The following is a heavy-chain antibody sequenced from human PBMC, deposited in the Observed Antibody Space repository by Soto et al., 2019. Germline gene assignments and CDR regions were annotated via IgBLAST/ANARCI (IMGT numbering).Heavy chain of an antibody. CDR1: GFTFSGSA. CDR3: VKGGWLDF. Sequence: PGGSLRLSCAASGFTFSGSAMHWVRQASGKGLEWVGRIRSKANSYATAYAASVKGRFTISRDDSKNTLYLQMNSLTAEDTAVYACVKGGWLDFWGQGTLVTVSS. CDR2: IRSKANSYAT. J-gene: IGHJ5*01. D-gene: IGHD3-16*01. V-gene: IGHV3-73*01.